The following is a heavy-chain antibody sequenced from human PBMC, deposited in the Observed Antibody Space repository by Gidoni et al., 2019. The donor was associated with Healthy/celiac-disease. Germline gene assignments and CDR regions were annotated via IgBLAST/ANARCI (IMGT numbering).Heavy chain of an antibody. CDR2: IYYSGST. CDR1: GGSLSSSGHY. CDR3: ARLDNWFDP. J-gene: IGHJ5*02. Sequence: QVQLQESGPGLVKPSHTLSLTYTFSGGSLSSSGHYLGWIRQHPGKGLEWIGYIYYSGSTYYNPSLKSRVTQSVDTSKNQFSLKLSSVTAADTAVYYCARLDNWFDPWGQGTLVTVSS. D-gene: IGHD2-2*03. V-gene: IGHV4-31*03.